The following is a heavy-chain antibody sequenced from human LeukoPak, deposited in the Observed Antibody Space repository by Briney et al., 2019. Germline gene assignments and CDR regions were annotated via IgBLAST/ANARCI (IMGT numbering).Heavy chain of an antibody. V-gene: IGHV1-2*02. Sequence: ASVKVSCKASGYTFTGYYMRWVRQAPGQGLEWMGWINPNSGGTNYAQKFQGRVTMTRDTSISTAYMELSRLRSDDTAVYYCAREYSGSYYGPFDYWGQGTLVTVSS. CDR1: GYTFTGYY. D-gene: IGHD1-26*01. CDR3: AREYSGSYYGPFDY. J-gene: IGHJ4*02. CDR2: INPNSGGT.